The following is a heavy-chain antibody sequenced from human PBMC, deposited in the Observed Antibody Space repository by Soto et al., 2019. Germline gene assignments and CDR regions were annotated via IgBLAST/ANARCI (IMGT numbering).Heavy chain of an antibody. D-gene: IGHD3-22*01. CDR1: GFSFSDHY. J-gene: IGHJ4*02. Sequence: PGGSLRLSCAASGFSFSDHYINLVRQAPGKGLEWVGRTRNKASSYTTDYAAFVKGRFTISRDDSKNLIYLQMNSLKTEDTAVYYCAREGSSSGPDYEYWGQGTLVTVSS. CDR3: AREGSSSGPDYEY. CDR2: TRNKASSYTT. V-gene: IGHV3-72*01.